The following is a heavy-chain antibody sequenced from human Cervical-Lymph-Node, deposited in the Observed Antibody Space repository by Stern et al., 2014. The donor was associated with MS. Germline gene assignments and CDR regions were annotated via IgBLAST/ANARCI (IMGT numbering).Heavy chain of an antibody. V-gene: IGHV3-33*01. Sequence: VQLVESGGGVVQPGRSLRLSCAASGFTFSSHGMPWVRQAPGKGLEWVAVIWYTSSNKYYADSVKGRFTISRDNSKNTLYLQMNSLRAEDTAVYYCARDRYSSGWYGDFDFWGQGTLVTVSS. CDR1: GFTFSSHG. CDR2: IWYTSSNK. CDR3: ARDRYSSGWYGDFDF. J-gene: IGHJ4*02. D-gene: IGHD6-19*01.